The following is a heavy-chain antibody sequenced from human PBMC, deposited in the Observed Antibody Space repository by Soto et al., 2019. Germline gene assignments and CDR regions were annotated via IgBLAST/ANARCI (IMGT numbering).Heavy chain of an antibody. CDR1: GYTFTSYG. V-gene: IGHV1-18*01. D-gene: IGHD3-10*01. J-gene: IGHJ6*02. CDR2: ISGYTGNR. Sequence: QVQLVQSGAEVKKPGASVKVSCKTSGYTFTSYGITWVRQAPGQGLEWMGWISGYTGNRYFAQKLRARVTMTTDTYTSTAYMELRSLRSDDTAVYYCARDPPPYYNVSSYPMDVWGQGTTVTVSS. CDR3: ARDPPPYYNVSSYPMDV.